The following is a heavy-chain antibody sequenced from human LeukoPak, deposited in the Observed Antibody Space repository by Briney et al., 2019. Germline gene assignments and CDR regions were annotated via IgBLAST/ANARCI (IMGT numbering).Heavy chain of an antibody. CDR1: GYTFTGYY. V-gene: IGHV1-2*02. Sequence: ASVKVSCKASGYTFTGYYMHWVRQAPGQGFEWMGWINPSSGGTNYAQKFQGRVTMTRDTSISTAYMELSRLRSDDTAVYYCARAGRGDGYNYDYWGQGTLVTVSS. D-gene: IGHD5-24*01. CDR2: INPSSGGT. CDR3: ARAGRGDGYNYDY. J-gene: IGHJ4*02.